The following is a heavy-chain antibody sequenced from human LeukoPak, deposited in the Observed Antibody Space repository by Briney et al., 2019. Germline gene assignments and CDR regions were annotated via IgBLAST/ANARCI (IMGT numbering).Heavy chain of an antibody. D-gene: IGHD6-13*01. Sequence: GGSLRLSCAASRFTFRNYAMHWVRQAPGKGLEWLAVISSDGTNKDYADSVKGRFTISRDNSKNTLYLQMNSLRAEDTAVYYCAKDPKSSSWSYFDYWGQGTLVTVSS. CDR2: ISSDGTNK. CDR3: AKDPKSSSWSYFDY. J-gene: IGHJ4*02. CDR1: RFTFRNYA. V-gene: IGHV3-30*04.